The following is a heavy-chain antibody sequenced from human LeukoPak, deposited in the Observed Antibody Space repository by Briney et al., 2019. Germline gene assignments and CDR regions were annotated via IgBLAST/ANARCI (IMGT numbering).Heavy chain of an antibody. CDR1: GESFSDYY. J-gene: IGHJ6*03. CDR2: INHSGST. CDR3: ARLDTMRSGSYNYYYYMDV. V-gene: IGHV4-34*01. D-gene: IGHD3-10*01. Sequence: SETLSLTCAVYGESFSDYYWSWIRQPPGKGLEWTGEINHSGSTNYNPSLKSRVTIAVDTSKNQFSLKLSSVTAADTAVYYCARLDTMRSGSYNYYYYMDVWGKGTTVTISS.